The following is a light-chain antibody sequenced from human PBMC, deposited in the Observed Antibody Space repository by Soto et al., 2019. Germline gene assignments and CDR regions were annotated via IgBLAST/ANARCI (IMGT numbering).Light chain of an antibody. CDR3: QQYGSSPYT. CDR2: GAS. Sequence: EIVLTQSPGTLSLSPGDRATLSCRASQTITSTYLAWYRQKPGQAPRLLIYGASNRATGIPDRLSGSGSGTDFTLTISRLEPEDFAVYYCQQYGSSPYTFGQGTKVEIK. CDR1: QTITSTY. V-gene: IGKV3-20*01. J-gene: IGKJ2*01.